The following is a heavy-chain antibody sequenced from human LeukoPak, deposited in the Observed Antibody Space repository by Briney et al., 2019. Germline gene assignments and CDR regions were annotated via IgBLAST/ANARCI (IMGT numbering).Heavy chain of an antibody. V-gene: IGHV1-69*04. CDR2: IIPIFGIA. CDR1: GGTFSSYA. D-gene: IGHD1-14*01. CDR3: ARLLNPNDY. J-gene: IGHJ4*02. Sequence: SVKVSCKASGGTFSSYAISWVRQAPGQGLEWMGRIIPIFGIANYAQKFQGRVTITADKSTSTAYTELSSLRSEDTAVYYCARLLNPNDYWGQGTLVTVSS.